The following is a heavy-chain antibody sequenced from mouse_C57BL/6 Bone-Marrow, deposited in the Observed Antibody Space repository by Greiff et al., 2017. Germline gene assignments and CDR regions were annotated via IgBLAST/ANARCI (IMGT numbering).Heavy chain of an antibody. D-gene: IGHD2-4*01. J-gene: IGHJ3*01. CDR1: GYTFTDYY. V-gene: IGHV1-19*01. CDR2: INPYNGGT. CDR3: ARGNYDYDEV. Sequence: EVQLQQSGPVLVKPGASVKMSCKASGYTFTDYYMNWVKQSPGKSLEWIGVINPYNGGTSYNQKFKGKATLTVDKSSSTAYMELNSLTSEDSAVYYCARGNYDYDEVGGQGTLVTVSA.